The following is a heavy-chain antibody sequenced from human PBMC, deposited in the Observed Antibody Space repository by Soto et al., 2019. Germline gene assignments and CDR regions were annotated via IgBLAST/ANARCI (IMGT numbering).Heavy chain of an antibody. J-gene: IGHJ6*02. CDR1: GFTFSSYA. V-gene: IGHV3-23*01. Sequence: GGSLRLSCAASGFTFSSYAMSWVRQAPGKGLEWVSAISGSGGSTYYADSVKGRFTISRDNSKNTLYLQMNSLRAEDTAVYYCARDLGERGSNGYANNYYYGMDVWGQGTTVTVSS. D-gene: IGHD5-12*01. CDR3: ARDLGERGSNGYANNYYYGMDV. CDR2: ISGSGGST.